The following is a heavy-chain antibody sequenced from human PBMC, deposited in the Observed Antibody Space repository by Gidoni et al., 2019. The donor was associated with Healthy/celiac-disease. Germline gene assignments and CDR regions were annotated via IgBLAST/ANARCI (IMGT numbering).Heavy chain of an antibody. D-gene: IGHD2-15*01. Sequence: EVQLVESGGGLVQPGWSLRLSCAASGFTFSSYSMNWVRQAPGKGLGWFSYISSSSITIYYSYSVKGRFTISRDNAKNSLYLQMNSLRDEDTAVYYCARDSFSGGSCYPPLFDYLGQGTLVTVSS. CDR3: ARDSFSGGSCYPPLFDY. J-gene: IGHJ4*02. CDR1: GFTFSSYS. CDR2: ISSSSITI. V-gene: IGHV3-48*02.